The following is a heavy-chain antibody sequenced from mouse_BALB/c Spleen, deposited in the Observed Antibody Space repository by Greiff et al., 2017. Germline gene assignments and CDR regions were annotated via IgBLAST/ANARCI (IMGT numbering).Heavy chain of an antibody. CDR3: ARDRGNYYGLYAMDY. CDR1: GFSLTSYG. J-gene: IGHJ4*01. V-gene: IGHV2-9*02. D-gene: IGHD1-2*01. CDR2: IWAGGST. Sequence: VKLVESGPGLVAPSQSLSITCTVSGFSLTSYGVHWVRQPPGKGLEWLGVIWAGGSTNYNSALMSRLSISKDNSKSQVFLKMNSLQTDDTAMYYCARDRGNYYGLYAMDYWGQGTSVTVSS.